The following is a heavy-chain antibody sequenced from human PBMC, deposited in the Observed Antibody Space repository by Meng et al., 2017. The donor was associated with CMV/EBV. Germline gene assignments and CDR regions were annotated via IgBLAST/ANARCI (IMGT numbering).Heavy chain of an antibody. CDR1: GGSISSSSYY. Sequence: GGSLRLSCTVFGGSISSSSYYWGWIRQAPGKGLEWVAFIRYDGSNKYYADSVKGRFTISRDNSKNTLYLQMNSLRAEDTAVYYCAKDSDHRYFDYWGQGTLVTVSS. D-gene: IGHD1-14*01. J-gene: IGHJ4*02. CDR3: AKDSDHRYFDY. CDR2: IRYDGSNK. V-gene: IGHV3-30*02.